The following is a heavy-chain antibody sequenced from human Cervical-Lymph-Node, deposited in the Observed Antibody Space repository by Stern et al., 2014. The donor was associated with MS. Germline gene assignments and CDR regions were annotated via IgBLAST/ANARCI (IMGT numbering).Heavy chain of an antibody. CDR2: ISSSGSTI. J-gene: IGHJ5*02. CDR3: ARCEVLWFGELPRWFDP. D-gene: IGHD3-10*01. Sequence: DQLVESGGGLVKPGGSLRLSCAASGFTFSDYYMTWIRQAPGKGLEWVSYISSSGSTIYYADPVKGRFTISRDNAKNSLYLQMNSLRAEDTAVYYCARCEVLWFGELPRWFDPWGQGTLVTVSS. CDR1: GFTFSDYY. V-gene: IGHV3-11*01.